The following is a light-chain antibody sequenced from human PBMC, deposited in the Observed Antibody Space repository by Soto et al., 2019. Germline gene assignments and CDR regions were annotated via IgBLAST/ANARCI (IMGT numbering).Light chain of an antibody. CDR1: QSVSSY. CDR2: GAF. CDR3: QQYNNLQRT. J-gene: IGKJ1*01. V-gene: IGKV3-15*01. Sequence: EILMTQSPATLSVSPGERVTLSSRASQSVSSYLAWYQQKPGQPPSLLIYGAFTRATGIPARFSGSGSGTELAVAISSLQSEDFAVYYCQQYNNLQRTVAQGTKVDIK.